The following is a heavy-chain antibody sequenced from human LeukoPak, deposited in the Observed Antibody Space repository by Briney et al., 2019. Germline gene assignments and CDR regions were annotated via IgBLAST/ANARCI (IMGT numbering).Heavy chain of an antibody. CDR2: IYSGGST. J-gene: IGHJ4*02. CDR1: GFTFSSYS. CDR3: ASDRYDILTGYQQTDY. D-gene: IGHD3-9*01. Sequence: GGSLRLSCAASGFTFSSYSMNWVRQAPGKGLEWVSVIYSGGSTYYADSVKGRFTISRDNSKNTLYLQMNSLRAEDTAVYYCASDRYDILTGYQQTDYWGQGTLVTVSS. V-gene: IGHV3-53*01.